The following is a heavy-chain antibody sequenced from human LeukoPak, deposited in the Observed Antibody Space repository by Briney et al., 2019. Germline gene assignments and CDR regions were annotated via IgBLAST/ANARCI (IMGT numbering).Heavy chain of an antibody. CDR2: VYFSGST. Sequence: SETLSLTCTVSGDSTSSSDYYWGWIRQPPGKGLEWIGSVYFSGSTFYNPSLKSRVTISNDTSKNQFSLKLSSVTAADTAVYYCARIVGVTDYFDYWGQGTLVTVSS. J-gene: IGHJ4*02. V-gene: IGHV4-39*01. CDR1: GDSTSSSDYY. CDR3: ARIVGVTDYFDY. D-gene: IGHD1-26*01.